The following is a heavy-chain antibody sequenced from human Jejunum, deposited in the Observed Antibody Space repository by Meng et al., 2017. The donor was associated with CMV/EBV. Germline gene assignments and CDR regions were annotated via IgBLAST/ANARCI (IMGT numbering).Heavy chain of an antibody. CDR2: IYYSGST. D-gene: IGHD3-10*01. CDR3: ARYFGGYFDY. J-gene: IGHJ4*02. CDR1: GDSIYSAGYY. V-gene: IGHV4-30-4*01. Sequence: TCAVSGDSIYSAGYYWSWIRQPPGKGLEWIGHIYYSGSTHYNPSPTSRLNISVDTSKNQFSLKLTSVTAADTAVYYCARYFGGYFDYWGQGTLVTVSS.